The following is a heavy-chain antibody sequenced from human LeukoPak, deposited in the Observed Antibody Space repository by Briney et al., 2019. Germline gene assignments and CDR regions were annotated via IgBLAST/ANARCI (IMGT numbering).Heavy chain of an antibody. Sequence: PSDTLSLTCTVSGCSISSYYWSWIRQPPGKGLEWIGYIYYSGSTNYNPSLKSRVTISVDTSKNQFSLRLSSVTAADTAVYYCAISGSSGWYPFDYWGHGTLVTVSS. CDR1: GCSISSYY. CDR3: AISGSSGWYPFDY. V-gene: IGHV4-59*07. J-gene: IGHJ4*01. CDR2: IYYSGST. D-gene: IGHD6-19*01.